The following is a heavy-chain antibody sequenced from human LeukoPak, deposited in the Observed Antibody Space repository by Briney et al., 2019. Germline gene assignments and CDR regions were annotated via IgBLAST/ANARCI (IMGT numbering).Heavy chain of an antibody. V-gene: IGHV1-2*02. CDR2: INPNSGGT. CDR1: GYTFTGYY. J-gene: IGHJ4*02. Sequence: GASVKVSCKASGYTFTGYYMHWVRQAPGQGLEWMGWINPNSGGTNYAQKFQGRVTMTRDTSISTAYMELSRLRSDDTAVYYCARDHYGDDPWDWFDYWGQGTLVTVSS. CDR3: ARDHYGDDPWDWFDY. D-gene: IGHD4-17*01.